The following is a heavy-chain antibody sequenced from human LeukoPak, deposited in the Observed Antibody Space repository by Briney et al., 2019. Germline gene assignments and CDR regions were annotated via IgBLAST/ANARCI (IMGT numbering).Heavy chain of an antibody. CDR3: ARLLRRSGYYADY. CDR2: ISSSSDSI. V-gene: IGHV3-21*01. Sequence: GGSLRLSCVVSEFTFSAYRMIWVRQAPGKGLEWVSSISSSSDSISYADSVKGRFTVSRDNAKNSMSSLRAEDTAVYYCARLLRRSGYYADYWGQGTLVTVSS. CDR1: EFTFSAYR. D-gene: IGHD3-3*01. J-gene: IGHJ4*02.